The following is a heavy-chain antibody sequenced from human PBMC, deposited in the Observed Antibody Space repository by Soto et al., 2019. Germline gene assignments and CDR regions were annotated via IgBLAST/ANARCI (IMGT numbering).Heavy chain of an antibody. CDR1: GFTFDDYA. D-gene: IGHD3-3*01. Sequence: GGSLRLSCAASGFTFDDYAMHWVRQAPGKGLEWVSGISWNSGSIGYADSVKGRFTISRDNAKNSLYLQMNSLRAEDTALYYCAKAVPLEWLQYYFDYWGQGTLVTVSS. CDR3: AKAVPLEWLQYYFDY. V-gene: IGHV3-9*01. J-gene: IGHJ4*02. CDR2: ISWNSGSI.